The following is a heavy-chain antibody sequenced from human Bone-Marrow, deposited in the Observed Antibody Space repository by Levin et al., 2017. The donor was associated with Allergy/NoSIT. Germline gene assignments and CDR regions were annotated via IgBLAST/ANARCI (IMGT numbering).Heavy chain of an antibody. CDR2: MNPIDGTT. D-gene: IGHD3-10*01. J-gene: IGHJ4*02. CDR1: GYTSTSYY. V-gene: IGHV1-46*01. Sequence: GESLKISCRASGYTSTSYYVHWVRQAPGQGLEWMGIMNPIDGTTTSAQRFQGRVTMTRETSTRTVYMELSSLTYEDTAVYYCATYASGTYANTPLDYWGQGTLVTVSS. CDR3: ATYASGTYANTPLDY.